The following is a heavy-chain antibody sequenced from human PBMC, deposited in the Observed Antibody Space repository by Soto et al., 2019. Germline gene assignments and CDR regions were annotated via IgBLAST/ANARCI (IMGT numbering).Heavy chain of an antibody. CDR2: IYHSGST. Sequence: SETLSLTCTVSGDSISDYYWSWIRQPPGKGLEWIGYIYHSGSTYYNPSLKSRVTISLDASKIQFTLKLNSVTAADTAVYYCARASRNYFAYWGQGTLVTVSS. J-gene: IGHJ4*02. V-gene: IGHV4-59*01. CDR3: ARASRNYFAY. CDR1: GDSISDYY.